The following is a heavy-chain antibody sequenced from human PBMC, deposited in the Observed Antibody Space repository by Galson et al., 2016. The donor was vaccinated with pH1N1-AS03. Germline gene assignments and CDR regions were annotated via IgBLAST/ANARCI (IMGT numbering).Heavy chain of an antibody. D-gene: IGHD1-1*01. CDR1: GFTFSSYA. J-gene: IGHJ4*02. Sequence: SLRLSCAASGFTFSSYAMYWVRQAPGEGLEYVSAISGNGVSTYYANSVKGRFTISRDNSKNTMYLQMGSLRSEDTAVYYCANRDNGFDYWGQGTLVTVSS. CDR2: ISGNGVST. CDR3: ANRDNGFDY. V-gene: IGHV3-64*01.